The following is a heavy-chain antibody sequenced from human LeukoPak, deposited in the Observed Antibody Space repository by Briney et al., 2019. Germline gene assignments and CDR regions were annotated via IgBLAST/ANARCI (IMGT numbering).Heavy chain of an antibody. V-gene: IGHV1-18*01. CDR3: ATHYGDYAAGFYYYYYMDV. J-gene: IGHJ6*03. CDR1: GYTFTSYG. D-gene: IGHD4-17*01. CDR2: ISAYNGNT. Sequence: GASVKVSCKASGYTFTSYGISWVRQAPGQGLEWMGWISAYNGNTNYAQKLQGRVTVTTDTSTSTAYMELRSLRSDDTAVYYCATHYGDYAAGFYYYYYMDVWGKGTAVTVSS.